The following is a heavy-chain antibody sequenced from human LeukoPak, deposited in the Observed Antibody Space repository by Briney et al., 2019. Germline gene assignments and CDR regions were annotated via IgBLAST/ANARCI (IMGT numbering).Heavy chain of an antibody. D-gene: IGHD3-22*01. CDR2: ISYDGSNK. V-gene: IGHV3-30*04. CDR3: AKVGSSGYYSRGGGYFDY. CDR1: GFTFSSYA. Sequence: PGRSLRLSCAASGFTFSSYAMHWVRQAPGKGLEWVAVISYDGSNKYYADSVKGRFTISRDNSKNTLYLQMNSLRAEDTAVYYCAKVGSSGYYSRGGGYFDYWGQGTLVTVSS. J-gene: IGHJ4*02.